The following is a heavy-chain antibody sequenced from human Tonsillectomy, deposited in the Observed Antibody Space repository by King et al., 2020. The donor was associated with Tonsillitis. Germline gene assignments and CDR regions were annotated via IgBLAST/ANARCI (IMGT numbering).Heavy chain of an antibody. CDR1: GGSISSYY. V-gene: IGHV4-59*01. CDR2: IYYIGRT. Sequence: LQLQESGPGLVKPSETLSLTCTVSGGSISSYYWSWFRQPPGKGLEWIGYIYYIGRTNYNPSLKSRVTMSVDTSKNQFSLILSSVTAADTALYYCARDRGLTVRGVKGFDYWGQGTLVTVSS. D-gene: IGHD3-10*01. CDR3: ARDRGLTVRGVKGFDY. J-gene: IGHJ4*02.